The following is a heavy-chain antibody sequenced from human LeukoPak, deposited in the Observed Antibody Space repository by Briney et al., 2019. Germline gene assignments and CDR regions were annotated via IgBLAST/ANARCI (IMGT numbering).Heavy chain of an antibody. D-gene: IGHD3-22*01. Sequence: PGRSLRLSCAASGFTFSSYVMHWVRQAPGKGLEWVAVIWYDGFNKYYADSVKGRFTISRDNSKNTLHLQMNSLRAEDTAVYYCARLGDSSGYYDYWGQGTLVTVSS. CDR3: ARLGDSSGYYDY. CDR2: IWYDGFNK. CDR1: GFTFSSYV. V-gene: IGHV3-33*01. J-gene: IGHJ4*02.